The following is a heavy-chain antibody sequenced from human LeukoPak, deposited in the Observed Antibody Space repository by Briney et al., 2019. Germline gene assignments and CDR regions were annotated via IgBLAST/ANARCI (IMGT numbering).Heavy chain of an antibody. CDR2: IGTAGDT. CDR3: ARGDSIAVAGEWISYFDY. Sequence: PGGSLRLSCAASGFTFSSYDMHWVRQATGKGLEWVSAIGTAGDTYYPGSVKGRFTISRENAKNFLYLQMNSLRAGDTAVYYCARGDSIAVAGEWISYFDYWGQGTLVTVSS. CDR1: GFTFSSYD. V-gene: IGHV3-13*01. D-gene: IGHD6-19*01. J-gene: IGHJ4*02.